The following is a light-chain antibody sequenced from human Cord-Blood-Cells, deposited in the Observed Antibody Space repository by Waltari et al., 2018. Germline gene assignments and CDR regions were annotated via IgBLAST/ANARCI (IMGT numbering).Light chain of an antibody. CDR3: QQRSNWPPIT. Sequence: ETALTQSPATLSLSPGERATLSCRASQSVSSYLAWYQQKPGQAPRLLIYDASNRATGIPARFSGSGSGTDFTLTISSLEPEDFAVYYCQQRSNWPPITFGQGTRLEIK. CDR2: DAS. J-gene: IGKJ5*01. CDR1: QSVSSY. V-gene: IGKV3-11*01.